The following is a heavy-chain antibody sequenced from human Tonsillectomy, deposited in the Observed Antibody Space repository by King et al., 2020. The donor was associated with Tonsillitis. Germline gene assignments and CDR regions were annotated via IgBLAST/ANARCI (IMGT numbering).Heavy chain of an antibody. Sequence: AQLVQSGAEVKKPGASVKVSCKASGYSFTSYGISWVRQAPGQGLEWMGWISAYNGNTNYAQNFQGRVTMTTDTSTSTGYMELRSLRSDDTAVYFCAREYIARAVGGAVAGSRHWGQGTPVTVSS. D-gene: IGHD6-19*01. CDR3: AREYIARAVGGAVAGSRH. CDR1: GYSFTSYG. V-gene: IGHV1-18*04. CDR2: ISAYNGNT. J-gene: IGHJ4*02.